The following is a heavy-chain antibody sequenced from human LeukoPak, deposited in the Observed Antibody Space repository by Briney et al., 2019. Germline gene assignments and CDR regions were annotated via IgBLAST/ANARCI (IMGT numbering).Heavy chain of an antibody. J-gene: IGHJ4*02. D-gene: IGHD6-19*01. Sequence: ASVKVSCKASGYTFTSYAMHWVRQAPGQRLEWMGWINAGNGNTKYSQKFQGRVTITRDTSASTAYMELSSLRSEDTAVYYCASSSIIAVAGSGDSFDYWGQGTLVTVSS. CDR2: INAGNGNT. CDR3: ASSSIIAVAGSGDSFDY. V-gene: IGHV1-3*01. CDR1: GYTFTSYA.